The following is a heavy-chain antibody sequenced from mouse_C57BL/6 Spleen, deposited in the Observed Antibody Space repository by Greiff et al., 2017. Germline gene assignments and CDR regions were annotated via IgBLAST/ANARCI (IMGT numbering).Heavy chain of an antibody. V-gene: IGHV14-4*01. CDR2: IDPENGDT. Sequence: EVQLQESGAELVRPGASVKLSCTASGFNIKDDYMHWVKQRPEQGLEWIGWIDPENGDTEYAPKFQGKATITADTSSNTAYLQLSSLTSEDTAVYYCTSGLPFFDYWGQGTTLTVSS. CDR3: TSGLPFFDY. CDR1: GFNIKDDY. J-gene: IGHJ2*01.